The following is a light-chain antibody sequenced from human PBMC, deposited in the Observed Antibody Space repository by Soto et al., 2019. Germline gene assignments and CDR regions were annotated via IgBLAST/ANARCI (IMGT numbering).Light chain of an antibody. V-gene: IGLV2-14*03. J-gene: IGLJ1*01. CDR1: SSDIGEYYY. CDR3: SSYTTTSLGV. Sequence: QSVLTQPASVSGSPGQSITISCTGTSSDIGEYYYVSWYQQHPGKAPKLIIYEVSDRPSGVSNRFSGSKSGKTASLTISGLQAEGEADYFCSSYTTTSLGVFGTGTKLTVL. CDR2: EVS.